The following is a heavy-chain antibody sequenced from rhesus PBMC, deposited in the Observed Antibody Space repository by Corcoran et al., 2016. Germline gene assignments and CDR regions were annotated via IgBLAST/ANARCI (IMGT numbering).Heavy chain of an antibody. Sequence: QVQLQESGPGVVKPSETLSLTCAVSGGSISDSYRWSWIRQPPGKGLDWFGYIYGSSMSTNYNPPPGKGLELFGYIFVDCTSTTYNPPCMSRVAISKDTSKQHFSLKLSSVTAADTAVYYCARDLGWGDYYDDYWGQGVLVTVSS. V-gene: IGHV4S10*01. J-gene: IGHJ4*01. D-gene: IGHD1-1*01. CDR3: TSKQHFSLKLSSVTAADTAVYYCARDLGWGDYYDDY. CDR1: GGSISDSYR. CDR2: IYGSSMST.